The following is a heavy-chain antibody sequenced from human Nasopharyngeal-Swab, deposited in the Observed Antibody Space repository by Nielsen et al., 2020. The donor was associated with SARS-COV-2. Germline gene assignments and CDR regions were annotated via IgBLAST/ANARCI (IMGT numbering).Heavy chain of an antibody. CDR1: GFTFDDYA. V-gene: IGHV3-43*02. Sequence: GESLKISCAASGFTFDDYAMHWVRQAPGKGLEWVSLISGDGGSTYYADSVKGRFTISRDNSKNTLYLQMNSLRAEDTAVYYCAKGAGSSWIVVVIEGAFDIWGQGTMVTVSS. J-gene: IGHJ3*02. CDR3: AKGAGSSWIVVVIEGAFDI. CDR2: ISGDGGST. D-gene: IGHD3-22*01.